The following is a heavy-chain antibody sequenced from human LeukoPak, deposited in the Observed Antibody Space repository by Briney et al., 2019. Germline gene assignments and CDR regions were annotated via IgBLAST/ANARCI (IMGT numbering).Heavy chain of an antibody. J-gene: IGHJ6*02. Sequence: GGSLRLSCATSGFTLRYYQMNWVRQAPGKGLEWVSYINVVNGAIYYAGSVKGRFTISGDIATNSVYLQMNSLRAEDTAVYYCAKDSYGDFEYYYYYYGMDVWGQGTTVTVSS. CDR2: INVVNGAI. CDR3: AKDSYGDFEYYYYYYGMDV. V-gene: IGHV3-48*01. CDR1: GFTLRYYQ. D-gene: IGHD4-17*01.